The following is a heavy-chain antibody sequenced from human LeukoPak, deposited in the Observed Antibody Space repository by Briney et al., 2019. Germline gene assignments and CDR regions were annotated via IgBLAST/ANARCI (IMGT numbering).Heavy chain of an antibody. CDR2: INRSGST. CDR1: GGSFSGYY. J-gene: IGHJ1*01. V-gene: IGHV4-34*01. CDR3: ARGAYSSGWYHSAEYFQH. D-gene: IGHD6-19*01. Sequence: SETLSLTCAVYGGSFSGYYWSWIRQPPGKGLEWIGEINRSGSTNYNPSLKSRVTISVDTSKNQFSLKLSSVTAADTAVYYCARGAYSSGWYHSAEYFQHRGQGTLVTVSS.